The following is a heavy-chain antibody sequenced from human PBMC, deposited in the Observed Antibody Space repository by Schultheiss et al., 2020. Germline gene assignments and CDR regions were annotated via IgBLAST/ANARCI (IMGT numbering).Heavy chain of an antibody. D-gene: IGHD1-1*01. CDR2: IYYSGST. Sequence: SETLSLTCAVYGGSFSGYYWSWIRQHPGKGLEWIGYIYYSGSTNYNPSLKSRVTISVDTSKNLFSLKLSSVTAADTAVYYCARRAGTTWDYWGQGTLVTGAS. J-gene: IGHJ4*02. CDR3: ARRAGTTWDY. V-gene: IGHV4-34*01. CDR1: GGSFSGYY.